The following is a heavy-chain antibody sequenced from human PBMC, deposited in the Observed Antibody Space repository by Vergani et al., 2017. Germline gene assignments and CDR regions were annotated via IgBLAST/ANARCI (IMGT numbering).Heavy chain of an antibody. CDR3: ARQKDYYMDV. CDR1: GGSFSGYY. Sequence: QVQLQQWGAGLLKPSETLSLTCAVYGGSFSGYYWCWIRQPPGKGLEWIGYIYYSGTTYYNPSLESRLTISLDTSENHLSLKLTSVTAADTAVYYCARQKDYYMDVWGKGATVTVS. CDR2: IYYSGTT. J-gene: IGHJ6*03. V-gene: IGHV4-34*01.